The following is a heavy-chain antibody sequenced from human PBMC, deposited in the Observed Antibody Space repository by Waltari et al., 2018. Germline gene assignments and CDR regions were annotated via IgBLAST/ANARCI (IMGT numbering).Heavy chain of an antibody. D-gene: IGHD3-3*01. J-gene: IGHJ4*02. Sequence: VQLVQSGAEVKKPGASVKVSCMASGYTFTGYYMPWVRQAPGQGLEWMGWINPNSGGTNYAQKFQGRVTMTRDTSISTAYMELSRLRSDDTAVYYCARDSVLRFLEWLLTYWGQGTLVTVSS. CDR1: GYTFTGYY. CDR2: INPNSGGT. V-gene: IGHV1-2*02. CDR3: ARDSVLRFLEWLLTY.